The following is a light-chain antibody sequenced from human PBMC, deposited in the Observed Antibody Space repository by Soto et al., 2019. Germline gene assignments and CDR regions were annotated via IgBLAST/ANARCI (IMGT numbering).Light chain of an antibody. V-gene: IGKV1-27*01. CDR1: QAISND. Sequence: DIPMTQSPSSLSASVGDRVTITCRASQAISNDLAWYQQKPAEDPKLLIYDASTLQSAVPSRFSGSGSGTDFTLTISSLQPEDVAAYFCQKYNGSPLTFGGGTKVDIK. CDR2: DAS. CDR3: QKYNGSPLT. J-gene: IGKJ4*01.